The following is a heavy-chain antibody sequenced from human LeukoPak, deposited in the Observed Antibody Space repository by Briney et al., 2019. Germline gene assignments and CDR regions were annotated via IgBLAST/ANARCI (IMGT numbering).Heavy chain of an antibody. CDR2: IYSGGST. J-gene: IGHJ6*02. Sequence: GGSLRLSCAASGFTVSSNYMSWVRQAPGKGLEWVSVIYSGGSTSYADSVKGRFTISRDNAKNTLYLQMNSLRAEDTAVYYCARDRDSSGWFYYYYGMDVWGQGTTVTVSS. CDR3: ARDRDSSGWFYYYYGMDV. V-gene: IGHV3-66*01. CDR1: GFTVSSNY. D-gene: IGHD6-19*01.